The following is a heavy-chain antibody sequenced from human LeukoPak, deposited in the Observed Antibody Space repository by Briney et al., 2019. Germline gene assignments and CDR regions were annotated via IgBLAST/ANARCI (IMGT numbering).Heavy chain of an antibody. D-gene: IGHD3-10*01. CDR2: IDQSGGT. CDR1: GGSFSGFY. J-gene: IGHJ4*02. V-gene: IGHV4-34*01. Sequence: PSETLSLTCGAYGGSFSGFYWSWIRQPPGKGLEWIGEIDQSGGTNYNPSLKSRVTITIDTSKNQFSLKVNSVTAADTAVYYCAINDGSGSYYKSDYWGQGTLVTVSS. CDR3: AINDGSGSYYKSDY.